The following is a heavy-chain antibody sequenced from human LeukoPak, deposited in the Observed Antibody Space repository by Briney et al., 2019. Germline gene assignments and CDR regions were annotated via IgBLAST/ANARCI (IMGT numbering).Heavy chain of an antibody. J-gene: IGHJ6*03. V-gene: IGHV1-8*03. CDR3: ARGGYQPYYYYMDV. CDR2: MNPNSGNT. D-gene: IGHD2-2*01. Sequence: APVKVSCKASGYTFTSYDINWVRQATGQGLEWMGWMNPNSGNTGYAQKFQGRVTITRNTSISTAYMELSSLRSEDTAVYYCARGGYQPYYYYMDVWGKGTTVTVSS. CDR1: GYTFTSYD.